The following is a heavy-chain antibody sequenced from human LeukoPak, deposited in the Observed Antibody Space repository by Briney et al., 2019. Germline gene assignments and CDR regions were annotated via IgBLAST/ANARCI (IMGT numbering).Heavy chain of an antibody. CDR3: ARVVGTTVGAYYFDY. CDR1: GLTFNKYW. V-gene: IGHV3-7*01. Sequence: GGSLRLSCEASGLTFNKYWMTWVRQAPGKGLEWVANIKQDGSNKYYADSVKGRFTISRDNSKNTLYLQMNSLRAEDTAVYYCARVVGTTVGAYYFDYWGQGTLVTVSS. J-gene: IGHJ4*02. D-gene: IGHD4-17*01. CDR2: IKQDGSNK.